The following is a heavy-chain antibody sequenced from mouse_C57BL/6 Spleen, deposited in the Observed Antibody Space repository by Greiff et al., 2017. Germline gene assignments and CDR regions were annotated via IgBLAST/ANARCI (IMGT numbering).Heavy chain of an antibody. CDR1: GFTFSSYA. V-gene: IGHV5-4*01. Sequence: EVQLVESGGGLVKPGGSLKLSCAASGFTFSSYAMSWVRQTPEKRLEWVATISDGGSYTYYPDNVKGRFTISRDNAKNNLYLQMSHLKSEDTAMYYCARDEKAYFDVWGTGTTVTVSS. CDR3: ARDEKAYFDV. CDR2: ISDGGSYT. J-gene: IGHJ1*03.